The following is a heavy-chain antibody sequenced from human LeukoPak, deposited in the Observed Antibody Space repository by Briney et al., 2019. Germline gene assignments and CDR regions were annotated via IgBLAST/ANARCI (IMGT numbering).Heavy chain of an antibody. CDR1: GGSISSSYW. D-gene: IGHD2-21*02. CDR3: ARDRCGGDCPLDY. Sequence: SGTLSLTCAVSGGSISSSYWWTWVRRPPGKGLEWIGEIYHSGSTNYNPSLKSRVTISVDKSKNHSSLNLSSVTAADTAVYYCARDRCGGDCPLDYWGQGTLVTVSS. CDR2: IYHSGST. V-gene: IGHV4-4*02. J-gene: IGHJ4*02.